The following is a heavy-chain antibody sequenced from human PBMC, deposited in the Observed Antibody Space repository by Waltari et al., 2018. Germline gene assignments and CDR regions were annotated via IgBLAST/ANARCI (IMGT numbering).Heavy chain of an antibody. Sequence: QVQLVQSGAEVKKPGASVKVSCKASGYTFTGYYMHWVRQAPGQGLEWMGRIHPNSGGKNYAQKFQGRVTMTRDTSSSTAYMELSRLRSDDTAVYYCARAPSGSGSSYLDVWGQGTTVIVSS. CDR1: GYTFTGYY. V-gene: IGHV1-2*06. J-gene: IGHJ6*02. CDR2: IHPNSGGK. D-gene: IGHD3-10*01. CDR3: ARAPSGSGSSYLDV.